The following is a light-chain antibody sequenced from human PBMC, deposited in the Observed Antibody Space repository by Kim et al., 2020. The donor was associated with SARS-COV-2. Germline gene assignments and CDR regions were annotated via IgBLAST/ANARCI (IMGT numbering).Light chain of an antibody. Sequence: SYELTQPTSVSVSPGQTASITCSGDQLGDKYVCWYQQRPGQSPVLVIYQDKNRPSGIPERFSGSNSGNTATLTISGTQAMDEADYYCQAWDTTVVFGGGT. J-gene: IGLJ2*01. V-gene: IGLV3-1*01. CDR1: QLGDKY. CDR3: QAWDTTVV. CDR2: QDK.